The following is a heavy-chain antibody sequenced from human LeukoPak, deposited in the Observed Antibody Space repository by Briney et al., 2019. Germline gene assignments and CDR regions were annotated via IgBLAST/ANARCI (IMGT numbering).Heavy chain of an antibody. CDR1: GYTFTSYG. D-gene: IGHD1-26*01. V-gene: IGHV1-18*01. CDR3: ARDMRYSGSYYAGFDY. Sequence: ASVKVSCKASGYTFTSYGISWVRQAPGQGLEWMGWISAYNGNTNYAQKLQGRVTMTIDTSTSTAYMELRSLRSDDTAVYYCARDMRYSGSYYAGFDYWGQGTLVTVSS. J-gene: IGHJ4*02. CDR2: ISAYNGNT.